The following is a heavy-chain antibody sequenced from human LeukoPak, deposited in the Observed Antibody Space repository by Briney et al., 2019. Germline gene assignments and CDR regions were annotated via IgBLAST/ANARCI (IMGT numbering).Heavy chain of an antibody. CDR2: ISSNGGST. Sequence: GGSLRLSCSASGFTFSSYAMHWVRQTPGKGLEYVSIISSNGGSTYYAESVKGRFTISRDNSKSTLYLQMNSLRVEDTAVYYCARDRAGGYDVFDYWGQGTLVTVSS. V-gene: IGHV3-64*04. D-gene: IGHD5-12*01. CDR1: GFTFSSYA. J-gene: IGHJ4*02. CDR3: ARDRAGGYDVFDY.